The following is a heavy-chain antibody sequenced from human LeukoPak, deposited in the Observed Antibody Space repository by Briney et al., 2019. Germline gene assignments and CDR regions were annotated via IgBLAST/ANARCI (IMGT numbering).Heavy chain of an antibody. CDR1: GFTFSYSW. CDR3: ARSVGGTDV. CDR2: INGDGSTT. J-gene: IGHJ6*02. V-gene: IGHV3-74*01. Sequence: GGSLRLSCAASGFTFSYSWMHWVRQAPGKGLVWVSRINGDGSTTNYADAVKGRFTISRDNAKNTLYLQMNSLRAEDTAVYYCARSVGGTDVWGQGTTVTVSS.